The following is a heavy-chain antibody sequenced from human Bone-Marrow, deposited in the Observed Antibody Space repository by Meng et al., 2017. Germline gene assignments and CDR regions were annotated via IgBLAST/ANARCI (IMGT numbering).Heavy chain of an antibody. V-gene: IGHV4-61*02. Sequence: LRLSCTVSGGSISSGSYYWSWIRQPAGKGLEWIGRIYTSGSTNYNPSLKSRVTISVDTSKNQFSLKLSSVTAADTAVYYCARGALNYCSGGSCQTLSYYYYGMDVWGQGNTV. D-gene: IGHD2-15*01. J-gene: IGHJ6*01. CDR1: GGSISSGSYY. CDR2: IYTSGST. CDR3: ARGALNYCSGGSCQTLSYYYYGMDV.